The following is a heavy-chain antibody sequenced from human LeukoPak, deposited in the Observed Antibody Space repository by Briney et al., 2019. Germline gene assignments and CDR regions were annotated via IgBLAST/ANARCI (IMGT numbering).Heavy chain of an antibody. J-gene: IGHJ4*02. D-gene: IGHD6-13*01. CDR2: IKPDGTTK. CDR3: ARSIPYGTTWYGRSDY. Sequence: GGSLRLSCAASGFPFSSCSMTWVRQAPGKGLEWVANIKPDGTTKFYVDSVKGRFTISRDNALNSLYLQMNSLRAEDTAIYYCARSIPYGTTWYGRSDYWGQGTLVTVSS. V-gene: IGHV3-7*03. CDR1: GFPFSSCS.